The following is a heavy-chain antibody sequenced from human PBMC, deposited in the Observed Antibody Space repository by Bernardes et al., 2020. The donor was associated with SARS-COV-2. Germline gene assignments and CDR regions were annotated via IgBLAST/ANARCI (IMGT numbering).Heavy chain of an antibody. CDR2: IGGTVVST. D-gene: IGHD1-1*01. CDR3: ATETGQLIDC. CDR1: GFTFSTSA. J-gene: IGHJ4*02. V-gene: IGHV3-23*01. Sequence: GGPLRPSCGSSGFTFSTSAMRWVRQAQGHGLEWVSAIGGTVVSTNYADSVQGRLTIPRDNSQNTLYLQMNSRRAEDTAVYYCATETGQLIDCWGQGTLVTVSS.